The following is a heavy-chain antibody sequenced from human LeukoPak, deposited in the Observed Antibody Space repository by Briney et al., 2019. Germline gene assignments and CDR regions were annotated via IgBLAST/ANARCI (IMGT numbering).Heavy chain of an antibody. J-gene: IGHJ4*02. V-gene: IGHV6-1*01. Sequence: SQTLSLTCAISGDSVSSNSAAWNWIRQSPSRGLEWLGRTYYRSKWYNDNAVSVKSRITINPDTSKNQFSLQLNSVTPEDTAVYYCARGGYYDSSGLFDYWGQGTLVTVSS. D-gene: IGHD3-22*01. CDR3: ARGGYYDSSGLFDY. CDR1: GDSVSSNSAA. CDR2: TYYRSKWYN.